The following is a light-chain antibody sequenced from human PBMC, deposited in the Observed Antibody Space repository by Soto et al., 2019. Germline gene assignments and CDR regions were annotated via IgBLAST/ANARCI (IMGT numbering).Light chain of an antibody. J-gene: IGLJ1*01. CDR1: SSDVGFYTL. Sequence: QSALTQPASVSGSPGQSITISCTGSSSDVGFYTLVSWYQQHPGKVPKLMIYGDSERPSGVSDRFSASKSGNTASLTISGLQAEDEADYYCCSYAGGSTYVFGPGTKVTVL. CDR2: GDS. V-gene: IGLV2-23*01. CDR3: CSYAGGSTYV.